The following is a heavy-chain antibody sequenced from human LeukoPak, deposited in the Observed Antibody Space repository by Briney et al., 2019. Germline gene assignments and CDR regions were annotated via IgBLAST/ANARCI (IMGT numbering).Heavy chain of an antibody. CDR2: ISHGGRT. V-gene: IGHV4-59*05. Sequence: SETLSLTCTVSGGSISSYYWSWIRQPAGKGLEWIGTISHGGRTYYNPSLKSRVTISVETTKNQFSLKLSSVTATDTAVYYCARHADCIGDCYRNWGQGTLVTVYS. D-gene: IGHD2-21*02. CDR1: GGSISSYY. J-gene: IGHJ4*02. CDR3: ARHADCIGDCYRN.